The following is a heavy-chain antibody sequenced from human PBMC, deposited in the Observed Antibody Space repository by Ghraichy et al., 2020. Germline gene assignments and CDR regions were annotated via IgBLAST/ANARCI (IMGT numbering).Heavy chain of an antibody. CDR2: ISSSSGSI. CDR3: ARKDFFNSGTYYIPFFDS. Sequence: LSLTCATSGFTFSTYTMGWVRQAPGKGLEWVSSISSSSGSIFYADSVKGRFTISRDNAKNSLYLQMNSLRDEDTAVYFCARKDFFNSGTYYIPFFDSWGQGTLVTVCS. J-gene: IGHJ4*02. V-gene: IGHV3-48*02. D-gene: IGHD3-10*01. CDR1: GFTFSTYT.